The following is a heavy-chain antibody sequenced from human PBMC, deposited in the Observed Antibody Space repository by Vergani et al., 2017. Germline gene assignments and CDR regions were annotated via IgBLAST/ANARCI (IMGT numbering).Heavy chain of an antibody. CDR1: GVSISSSNW. J-gene: IGHJ4*02. Sequence: QVQLQESGPGLVKPPGTLSLTCAVSGVSISSSNWWSWVRQPPGKGLEWIGEIYHSGSTNYNPSLKSRVTISVDKSKNQFSLKLSSVTAADTAVYYCASPSKYCSGGSCYNYWGQGTLVTVSS. V-gene: IGHV4-4*03. CDR2: IYHSGST. CDR3: ASPSKYCSGGSCYNY. D-gene: IGHD2-15*01.